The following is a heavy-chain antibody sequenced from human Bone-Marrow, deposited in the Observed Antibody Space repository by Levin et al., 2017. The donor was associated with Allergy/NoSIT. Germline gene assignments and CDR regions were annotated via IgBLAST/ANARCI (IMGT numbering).Heavy chain of an antibody. J-gene: IGHJ4*02. CDR2: IYSGGTT. Sequence: SGGSLRLSCAASGLTVSSNYMSWVRQAPGRGLEWVSVIYSGGTTYYADSVRGRFTISRDNSKNTLYLQMNSLRAEDTAVYYCARVGYSSGYYAYYFDDWGQGTLVTVSS. V-gene: IGHV3-53*01. CDR3: ARVGYSSGYYAYYFDD. D-gene: IGHD6-19*01. CDR1: GLTVSSNY.